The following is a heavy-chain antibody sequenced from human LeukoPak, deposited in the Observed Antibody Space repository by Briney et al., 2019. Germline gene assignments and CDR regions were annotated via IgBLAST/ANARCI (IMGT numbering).Heavy chain of an antibody. CDR2: ISSSSSTI. CDR3: ARGHGSGSYYPDY. J-gene: IGHJ4*02. CDR1: GFTFSSYS. D-gene: IGHD3-10*01. Sequence: PGGSLRLSCAASGFTFSSYSMNWVRQAPGKGLEWVSYISSSSSTIYYADSVKGRFTIPRDNAKNSLYLQMNSLRAEDTAVYYCARGHGSGSYYPDYWGQGTLVTVSS. V-gene: IGHV3-48*01.